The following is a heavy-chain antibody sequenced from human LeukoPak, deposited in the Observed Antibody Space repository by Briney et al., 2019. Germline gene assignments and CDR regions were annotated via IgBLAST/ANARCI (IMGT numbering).Heavy chain of an antibody. CDR1: GFTFSSYA. V-gene: IGHV3-23*01. J-gene: IGHJ4*02. Sequence: GGSLRLSCAASGFTFSSYAMSWVRQAPGKGLEWVSRISGSGGTTDYADSVKGRFTISRDNSRPTLFLQMNSLRAEDTAVYYCAKHYFGSGSLYGHWGQGTLVTVSS. CDR3: AKHYFGSGSLYGH. CDR2: ISGSGGTT. D-gene: IGHD3-10*01.